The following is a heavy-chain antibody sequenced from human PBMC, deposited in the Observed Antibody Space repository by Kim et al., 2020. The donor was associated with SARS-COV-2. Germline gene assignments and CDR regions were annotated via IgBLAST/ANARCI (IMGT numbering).Heavy chain of an antibody. Sequence: GGSLRLSCVASGFTVSNSYMNWVRQAPGAGLEWVSAIYSGDSTDFADSVKDRFTIYRDSSKNTPYLQMNSLRAEDTAVYYCARGRFGYLFDNWGQGTLVTVSS. CDR2: IYSGDST. CDR3: ARGRFGYLFDN. V-gene: IGHV3-66*01. J-gene: IGHJ4*02. D-gene: IGHD5-18*01. CDR1: GFTVSNSY.